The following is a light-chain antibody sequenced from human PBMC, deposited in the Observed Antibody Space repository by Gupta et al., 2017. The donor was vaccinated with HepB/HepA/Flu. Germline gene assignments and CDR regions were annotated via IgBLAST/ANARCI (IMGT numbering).Light chain of an antibody. CDR3: QQYNNWPPWT. J-gene: IGKJ1*01. V-gene: IGKV3-15*01. Sequence: EIVMTQSPATLSVSPGEGVTLSCRASQSISSNLAWYQQKPGQAPRLLIFGASTRATGIPARFSGSGYGTEFTLTISSLQSEDFAVYYCQQYNNWPPWTFGQGTKVDFK. CDR1: QSISSN. CDR2: GAS.